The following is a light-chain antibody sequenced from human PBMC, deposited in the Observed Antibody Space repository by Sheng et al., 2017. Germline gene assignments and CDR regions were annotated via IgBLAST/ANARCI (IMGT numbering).Light chain of an antibody. V-gene: IGKV1-16*01. Sequence: DIQMTQSPSSLSASVGDRVTITCRASQGINNHLAWFQQKPGKAPKSLIYGASSLQSGVPSRFSGSGSGTEFTLTISSLQPEDFATYYCLQHNSYPWTFGQGTKVEIK. CDR1: QGINNH. J-gene: IGKJ1*01. CDR2: GAS. CDR3: LQHNSYPWT.